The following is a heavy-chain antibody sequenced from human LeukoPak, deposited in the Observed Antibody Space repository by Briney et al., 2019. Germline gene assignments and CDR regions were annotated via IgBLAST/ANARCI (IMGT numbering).Heavy chain of an antibody. V-gene: IGHV3-30-3*01. CDR3: ATQVEMATLEA. J-gene: IGHJ5*02. D-gene: IGHD5-24*01. CDR2: ISYDGSNK. CDR1: GFTFSSYA. Sequence: PGGSLRLSCAASGFTFSSYAMHWVRQAPGKGLEWVAVISYDGSNKYYADSVKGRFTISRDNSKNTLYLQVNSLRAEDTAVYYCATQVEMATLEAWGQGTLVTVSS.